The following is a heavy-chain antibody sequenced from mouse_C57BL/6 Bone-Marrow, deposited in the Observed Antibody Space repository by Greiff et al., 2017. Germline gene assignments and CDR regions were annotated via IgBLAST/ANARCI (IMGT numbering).Heavy chain of an antibody. D-gene: IGHD1-1*02. Sequence: QVQLQQSGAELVRPGTSVKMSCKASGYTFTNYWIGWAKQRPGHGLEWIGDIYPGGGYTNYNEKFKGKATLTADKSSSTAYMQFSSLTSEDSAIYYCARSVGRGFDYWGQGTTLTVSS. CDR3: ARSVGRGFDY. V-gene: IGHV1-63*01. CDR1: GYTFTNYW. CDR2: IYPGGGYT. J-gene: IGHJ2*01.